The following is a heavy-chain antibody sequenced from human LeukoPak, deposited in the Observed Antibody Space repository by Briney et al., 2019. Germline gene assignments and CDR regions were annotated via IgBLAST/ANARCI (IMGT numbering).Heavy chain of an antibody. CDR2: INHSGST. CDR3: ARALFIYDFWSGFDY. J-gene: IGHJ4*02. CDR1: GGSFSGYY. V-gene: IGHV4-34*01. Sequence: PSETLSLTCAVYGGSFSGYYWSWIRQPPGKGLEWIGEINHSGSTNYNPSLKSRVTISVDTSKNQFSLKLSSVTAADTAVYYCARALFIYDFWSGFDYWGQGTLVTVSS. D-gene: IGHD3-3*01.